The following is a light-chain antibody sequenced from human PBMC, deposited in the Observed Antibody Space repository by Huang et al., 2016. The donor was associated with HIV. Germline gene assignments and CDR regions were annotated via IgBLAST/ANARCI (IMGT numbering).Light chain of an antibody. CDR3: QQYYSSPPWT. Sequence: DIVMTQSPDSLAVSLGERATITCKSSQSVLQASNNYLSWYQQKPGQGPKLPIYWASTRESGVPDRVSGRGSGTEFTLSINGLQPEDVAVYFCQQYYSSPPWTFGQGTRVEIK. J-gene: IGKJ1*01. V-gene: IGKV4-1*01. CDR1: QSVLQASNNY. CDR2: WAS.